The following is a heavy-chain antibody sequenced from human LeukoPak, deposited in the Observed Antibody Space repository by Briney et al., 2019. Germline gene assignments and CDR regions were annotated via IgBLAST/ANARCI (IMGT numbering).Heavy chain of an antibody. V-gene: IGHV4-59*01. D-gene: IGHD4-17*01. CDR3: ARDLGADYGDYIFDP. J-gene: IGHJ5*02. CDR1: GSSFSTYY. Sequence: SETLSLTCTVSGSSFSTYYWNWIRQPPGKGLKWIGYIYYTGSTNYNPSLKSRVTISVDTSKNQFFLKLSSVTAADTAVYYCARDLGADYGDYIFDPWGQGNLVTVSS. CDR2: IYYTGST.